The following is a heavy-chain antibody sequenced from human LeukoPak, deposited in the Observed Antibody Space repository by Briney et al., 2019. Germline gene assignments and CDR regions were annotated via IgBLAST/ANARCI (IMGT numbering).Heavy chain of an antibody. CDR2: FDPEDGET. CDR3: ATFSPSGVTTVYYFDY. Sequence: ASVKVSCKVSGYTLTELSMHWVRQAPGKGLEWMGGFDPEDGETIYAQKFRGRVTMTEDTSTGTAYMELSSLRSEDTAVYYCATFSPSGVTTVYYFDYWGQGTLVTVSS. D-gene: IGHD4-17*01. V-gene: IGHV1-24*01. J-gene: IGHJ4*02. CDR1: GYTLTELS.